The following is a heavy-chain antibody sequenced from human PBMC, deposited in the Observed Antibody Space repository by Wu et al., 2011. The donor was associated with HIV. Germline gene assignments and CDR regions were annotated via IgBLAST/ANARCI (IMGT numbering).Heavy chain of an antibody. CDR1: GYTFSDYH. CDR2: IDPEDHKT. V-gene: IGHV1-69-2*01. J-gene: IGHJ4*02. D-gene: IGHD6-19*01. CDR3: TTLPVAGTLVLQSFDY. Sequence: EVQLVQFGTEVKKPGASVKVSCKVSGYTFSDYHIHWVQQAPGKGLEWMGLIDPEDHKTIYAEKFQGRVTMTADTSTDTTYMELRSLRSEDTATYYCTTLPVAGTLVLQSFDYWGQGTVVTVSS.